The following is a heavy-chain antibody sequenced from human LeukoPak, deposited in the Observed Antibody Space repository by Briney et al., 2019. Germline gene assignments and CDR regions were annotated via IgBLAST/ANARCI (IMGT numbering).Heavy chain of an antibody. D-gene: IGHD2/OR15-2a*01. Sequence: GGSLRLSCAAAAFTFSSDWMSWVRQAPGKGREWVANIKLVGSEKYYVDSVKGRLTISRDNAKNSLYLQMNSLRAEDTAVYYCARDRLLLLAFDIWGQGTMVTVSS. V-gene: IGHV3-7*01. CDR3: ARDRLLLLAFDI. J-gene: IGHJ3*02. CDR1: AFTFSSDW. CDR2: IKLVGSEK.